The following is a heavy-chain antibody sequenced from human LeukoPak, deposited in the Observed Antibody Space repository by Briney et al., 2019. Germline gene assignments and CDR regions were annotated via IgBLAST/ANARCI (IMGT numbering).Heavy chain of an antibody. CDR1: GYSISSGYY. V-gene: IGHV4-38-2*02. CDR2: INHSGST. Sequence: SETLSLTCTVSGYSISSGYYWGWIRQPPGKGLEWIGEINHSGSTNYNPSLKSRVTISVDTSKKQFSLKLSSVTAADTAVYYCGRRATGYHYVGAFDMWGQGTMVTVSS. D-gene: IGHD3-22*01. CDR3: GRRATGYHYVGAFDM. J-gene: IGHJ3*02.